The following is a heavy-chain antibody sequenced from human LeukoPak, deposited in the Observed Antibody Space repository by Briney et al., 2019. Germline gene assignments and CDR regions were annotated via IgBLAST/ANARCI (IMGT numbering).Heavy chain of an antibody. Sequence: SETLSLTCTVSGGSISSGGYYWGWIRQPPGKGLEWIGSIYYSGSTYYNPSLKSRVTISVDTSKNQFSLKLSSVTAADTAVYYCARHGRALHYYDSSGYRSSFDYWGQGTLVTVSS. V-gene: IGHV4-39*01. CDR3: ARHGRALHYYDSSGYRSSFDY. CDR1: GGSISSGGYY. CDR2: IYYSGST. J-gene: IGHJ4*02. D-gene: IGHD3-22*01.